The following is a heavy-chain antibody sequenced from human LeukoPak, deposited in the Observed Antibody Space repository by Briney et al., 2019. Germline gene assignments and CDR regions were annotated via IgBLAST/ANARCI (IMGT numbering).Heavy chain of an antibody. CDR2: IIPIFGTA. Sequence: ASVKASCKASGYTFTSNGISWVRQAPAQGHEWMGGIIPIFGTANYAQKFQGRVTITADESTSTAYMELSSLRSDDTAVYYCASDFTAMFTGFDYWGQGTLVTVSS. D-gene: IGHD5-18*01. J-gene: IGHJ4*02. CDR3: ASDFTAMFTGFDY. CDR1: GYTFTSNG. V-gene: IGHV1-69*13.